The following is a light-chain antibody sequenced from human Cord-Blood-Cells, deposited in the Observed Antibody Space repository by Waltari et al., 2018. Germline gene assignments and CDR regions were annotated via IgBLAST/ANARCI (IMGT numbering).Light chain of an antibody. Sequence: PGERVTLSCRASQSVSSSSLTLEQQKPGQAPRLLVYCASTTCTSIPARFSGSGSGTDFTLTISSLQPEDCAVYSGQLDYDLLPWAFGQGTKVEIK. V-gene: IGKV3D-7*01. J-gene: IGKJ1*01. CDR3: QLDYDLLPWA. CDR2: CAS. CDR1: QSVSSSS.